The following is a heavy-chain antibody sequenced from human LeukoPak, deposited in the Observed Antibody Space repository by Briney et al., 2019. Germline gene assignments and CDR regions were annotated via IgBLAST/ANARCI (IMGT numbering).Heavy chain of an antibody. V-gene: IGHV4-39*01. D-gene: IGHD1-26*01. J-gene: IGHJ4*02. CDR2: IDYSGNT. CDR3: ATVWERQRPVDN. CDR1: GGSIRSRGYY. Sequence: SETLSLTCTVSGGSIRSRGYYWGWIRQPPGKGLEWVGSIDYSGNTYYNPSLKSRVTVSKDTSNNQFSLKVTSVTAADAAIYYCATVWERQRPVDNWGQGTLVTVSS.